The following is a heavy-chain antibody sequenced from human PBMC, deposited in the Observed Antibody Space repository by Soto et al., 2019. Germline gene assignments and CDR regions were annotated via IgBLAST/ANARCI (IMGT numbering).Heavy chain of an antibody. J-gene: IGHJ4*02. D-gene: IGHD4-17*01. CDR2: ISGSGGST. V-gene: IGHV3-23*01. Sequence: PGGSLRLSCAASGFTFSSYAMSWVRQAPGKGLEWVSAISGSGGSTYYADSVRGRFTISRDNSKNTLYLQMNSLRAEDTAVYYCAKRGGATVTEGYWGQGTLVTVSS. CDR3: AKRGGATVTEGY. CDR1: GFTFSSYA.